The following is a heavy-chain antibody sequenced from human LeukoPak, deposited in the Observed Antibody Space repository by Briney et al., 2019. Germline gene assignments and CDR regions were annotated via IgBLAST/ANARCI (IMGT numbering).Heavy chain of an antibody. D-gene: IGHD4-17*01. J-gene: IGHJ4*02. CDR3: AREGRQDYVYFDH. CDR2: INYSGST. CDR1: GGAISSYY. V-gene: IGHV4-59*01. Sequence: PSETLSLTCTVSGGAISSYYWSGIRQPPGKGLEWIGYINYSGSTNYNLSLKSRVPMSGGTSQNQVSLKLSSVTAADTAMYYCAREGRQDYVYFDHWGQGSLVTVSS.